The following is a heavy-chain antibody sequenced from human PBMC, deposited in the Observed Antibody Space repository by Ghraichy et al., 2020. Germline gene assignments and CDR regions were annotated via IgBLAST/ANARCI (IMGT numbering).Heavy chain of an antibody. CDR1: GGSFSGYY. CDR2: INHSGST. D-gene: IGHD5-18*01. V-gene: IGHV4-34*01. Sequence: SETLSLTCAVYGGSFSGYYWSWIRQPPGKGLEWIGEINHSGSTNYNPSLKSRVTISVDTSKNQFSLKLSSVTAADTAVYYCARSPQDAYSYGYDWGQGTLVTVSS. J-gene: IGHJ4*02. CDR3: ARSPQDAYSYGYD.